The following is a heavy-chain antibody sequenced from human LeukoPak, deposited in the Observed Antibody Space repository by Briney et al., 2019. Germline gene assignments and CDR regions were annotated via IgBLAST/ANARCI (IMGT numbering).Heavy chain of an antibody. D-gene: IGHD6-13*01. V-gene: IGHV4-61*01. Sequence: SETLSLTCTVSGGSVSSGSYYWSWIRQPPGKGLEWIGYIYYSGSTNYNPSLKSRVTISVDTSKNQLSLELSSVTAADTAVYYCARVVYSSILHWGQGTLVTVSS. CDR2: IYYSGST. CDR3: ARVVYSSILH. CDR1: GGSVSSGSYY. J-gene: IGHJ4*02.